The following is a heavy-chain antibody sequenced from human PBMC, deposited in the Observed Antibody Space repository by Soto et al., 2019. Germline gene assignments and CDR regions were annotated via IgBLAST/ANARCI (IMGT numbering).Heavy chain of an antibody. J-gene: IGHJ4*02. Sequence: GGSLRLSCAASGFTVSSNYMSWVRQAPGKGLEWVSVIYSGGSTYYADSVKGRFTISRDNSKNTLYLQMNSLRAEDTAVYYCARDESGASGWYDYWGRGTLVTVSS. V-gene: IGHV3-66*01. CDR2: IYSGGST. CDR1: GFTVSSNY. D-gene: IGHD6-19*01. CDR3: ARDESGASGWYDY.